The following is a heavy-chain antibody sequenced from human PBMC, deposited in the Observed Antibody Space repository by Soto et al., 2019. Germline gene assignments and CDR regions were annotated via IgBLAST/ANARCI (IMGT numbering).Heavy chain of an antibody. J-gene: IGHJ3*02. D-gene: IGHD3-3*01. CDR1: GFTFSSYS. CDR3: ARDILRFLQSPDAFHI. Sequence: PGGSLRLFCAASGFTFSSYSMNWVRQAPGKGLEWVSSISSSSSYIYYADSVKGRFTISRDNAKNSLYLQMNSLRAEDTAVYYCARDILRFLQSPDAFHIWGPGIMVTGS. CDR2: ISSSSSYI. V-gene: IGHV3-21*01.